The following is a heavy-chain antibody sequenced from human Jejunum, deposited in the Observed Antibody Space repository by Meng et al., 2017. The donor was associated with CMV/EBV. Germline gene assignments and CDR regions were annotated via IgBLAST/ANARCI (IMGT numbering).Heavy chain of an antibody. CDR1: GFTFSSHS. V-gene: IGHV3-48*04. Sequence: SGFTFSSHSMNWVRQAPGKGLEWVSYISSTSSTTHYADSMKGQFTISRDNAKNSLYLQMNSLRGEDTAVYYCARNPPGKGFIDYWGQGTLVTVSS. CDR3: ARNPPGKGFIDY. D-gene: IGHD1-1*01. CDR2: ISSTSSTT. J-gene: IGHJ4*02.